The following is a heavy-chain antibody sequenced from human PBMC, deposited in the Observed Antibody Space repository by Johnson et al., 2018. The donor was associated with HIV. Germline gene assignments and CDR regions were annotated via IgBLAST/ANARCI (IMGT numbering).Heavy chain of an antibody. Sequence: VQLVESGGGLIQPGGSLRLSCAASGFSVRTNYMSWVRQAPGKGLEWVSVIYSDGTTSFAQSVKGRFSISRDVSKNILYLQMHSLRTEDTAYYYCAKGADYADYEGAFDSWGQWTMVTVSS. J-gene: IGHJ3*02. CDR1: GFSVRTNY. CDR3: AKGADYADYEGAFDS. CDR2: IYSDGTT. V-gene: IGHV3-53*01. D-gene: IGHD4-17*01.